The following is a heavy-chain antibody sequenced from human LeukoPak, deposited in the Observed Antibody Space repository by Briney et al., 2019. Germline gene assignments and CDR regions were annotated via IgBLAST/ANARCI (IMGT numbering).Heavy chain of an antibody. V-gene: IGHV3-30*04. Sequence: GRSLRLSCAASEFTFSSYALHWVRQAPGKGLEWVAVISNNGNNKHYADFVKGRFTISRDNSENTLYLQMNSLRTEDTAVYHCAREATFYYYAMEVWGQGTTVTVSS. D-gene: IGHD5-12*01. CDR1: EFTFSSYA. CDR3: AREATFYYYAMEV. J-gene: IGHJ6*02. CDR2: ISNNGNNK.